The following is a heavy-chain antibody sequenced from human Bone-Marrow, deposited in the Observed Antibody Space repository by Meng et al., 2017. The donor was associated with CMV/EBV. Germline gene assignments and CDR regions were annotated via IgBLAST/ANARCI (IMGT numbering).Heavy chain of an antibody. Sequence: SGLTLVKPTETLTLTCIVSGFSLSNARMGVSWIRQPPGKALEWLAHIFSNDEKSYSTSLKSRLTISKDTSKSQVVLTMTNMDPVDTATYYCARIERDYYGMDVWGQGTTVTGSS. CDR2: IFSNDEK. CDR1: GFSLSNARMG. V-gene: IGHV2-26*01. J-gene: IGHJ6*02. D-gene: IGHD1-1*01. CDR3: ARIERDYYGMDV.